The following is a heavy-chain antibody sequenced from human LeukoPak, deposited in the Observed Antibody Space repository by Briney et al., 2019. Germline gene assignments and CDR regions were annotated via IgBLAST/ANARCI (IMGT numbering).Heavy chain of an antibody. D-gene: IGHD5-24*01. V-gene: IGHV3-73*01. CDR1: GFTFSGSA. CDR2: IRSKANSYAT. CDR3: TRVGYIDEGIDY. J-gene: IGHJ4*02. Sequence: PGGSLRLSCATSGFTFSGSAIHWVRQASGKGLEWVGRIRSKANSYATTDAASVKGRFTISRDDSKNTAYLQMNSLKAEDTAIYYCTRVGYIDEGIDYWGQGTLVTVSS.